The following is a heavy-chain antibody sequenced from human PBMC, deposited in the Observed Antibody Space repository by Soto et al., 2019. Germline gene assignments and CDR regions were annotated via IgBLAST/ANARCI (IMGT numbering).Heavy chain of an antibody. CDR1: GGSISSSTYY. CDR2: IYYSGNT. CDR3: ARQVGMIAVVTPYYFDY. V-gene: IGHV4-39*01. D-gene: IGHD3-22*01. J-gene: IGHJ4*02. Sequence: PSETLSLTCTVSGGSISSSTYYWGWIRQPPGKGLEWIGSIYYSGNTYYSPSLKSRVTISVDTSKNQFSLKLTSVTATDTAVYYCARQVGMIAVVTPYYFDYWGQGTLVTVSS.